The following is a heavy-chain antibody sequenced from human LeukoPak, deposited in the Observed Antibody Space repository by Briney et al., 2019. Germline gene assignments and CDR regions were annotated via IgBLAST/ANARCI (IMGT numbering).Heavy chain of an antibody. J-gene: IGHJ4*02. CDR3: ARDLEAGIAVAGLLYFDY. Sequence: GGSLRLSCAASGFSISSYWMDWVRQAPGKGLEWVANIKQDGSEKYYVDSVEGRFTISRDNAKNSLYLQMNSLRAEDTAVYYCARDLEAGIAVAGLLYFDYWGQGTLVTVSS. CDR2: IKQDGSEK. D-gene: IGHD6-19*01. CDR1: GFSISSYW. V-gene: IGHV3-7*01.